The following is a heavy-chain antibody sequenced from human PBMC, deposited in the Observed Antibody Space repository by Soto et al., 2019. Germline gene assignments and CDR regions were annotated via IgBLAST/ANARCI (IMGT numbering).Heavy chain of an antibody. CDR1: GFTFSSYA. CDR2: ISGSGGST. D-gene: IGHD3-9*01. V-gene: IGHV3-23*01. J-gene: IGHJ4*02. Sequence: GGSLRLSCAASGFTFSSYAMSWVRQAPGKGLEWVSAISGSGGSTYYADSVKGQFTISRDNSKNTLYLQMNSLRAEDTAVYYCAKDPSRYFDWLLPDWGQGTLVTVSS. CDR3: AKDPSRYFDWLLPD.